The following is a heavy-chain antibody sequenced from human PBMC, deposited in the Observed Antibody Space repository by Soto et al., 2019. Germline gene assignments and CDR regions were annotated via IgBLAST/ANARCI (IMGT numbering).Heavy chain of an antibody. CDR1: GASVSSGDYT. CDR2: LYYSGIT. CDR3: ASVGNYSGSATRFGWFES. V-gene: IGHV4-30-2*01. Sequence: TLSLTCAVFGASVSSGDYTWSWIRQPPGKGLELIGFLYYSGITHYNPSLKSRLSISVDTSKNQLSLKMSLVTAADTAVYYCASVGNYSGSATRFGWFESWGQGNLVTVYS. D-gene: IGHD3-10*01. J-gene: IGHJ5*01.